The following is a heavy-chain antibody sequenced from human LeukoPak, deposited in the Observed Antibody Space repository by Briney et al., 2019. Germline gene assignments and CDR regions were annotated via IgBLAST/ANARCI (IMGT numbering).Heavy chain of an antibody. CDR1: GFTFSSYA. V-gene: IGHV3-30-3*01. Sequence: GRSLRLSCAASGFTFSSYAMHWGRQAPGKGLEGVAVISYDGSNKYYEDSVKGRFTISRDNSKNTLYLQMNRLRAEDTAVYYCARDVKVYWGQGTLVTVSS. CDR2: ISYDGSNK. J-gene: IGHJ4*02. CDR3: ARDVKVY.